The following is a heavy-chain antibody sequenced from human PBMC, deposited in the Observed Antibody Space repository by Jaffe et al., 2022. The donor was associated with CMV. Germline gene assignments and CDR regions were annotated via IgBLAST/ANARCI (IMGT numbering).Heavy chain of an antibody. J-gene: IGHJ4*02. Sequence: EVQLLESGGGLVQPGGSLRLSCAASGFTFSSYAMSWVRQAPGKGLEWVSAISGSGGSTYYADSVKGRFTISRDNSKNTLYLQMNSLRAEDTAVYYCAKDRWATKYSSSWYSNFDYWGQGTLVTVSS. CDR2: ISGSGGST. CDR1: GFTFSSYA. CDR3: AKDRWATKYSSSWYSNFDY. V-gene: IGHV3-23*01. D-gene: IGHD6-13*01.